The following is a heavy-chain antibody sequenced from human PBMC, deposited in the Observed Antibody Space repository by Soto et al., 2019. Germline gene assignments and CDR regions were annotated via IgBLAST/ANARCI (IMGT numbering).Heavy chain of an antibody. D-gene: IGHD6-6*01. CDR3: TCWIAARCS. CDR1: GFTLSDHY. Sequence: EVQLVESGGDLVQPGGSLRLSCAASGFTLSDHYMDWVRQAPGKGLEWVARTKNRSQRYTIEYAASVKGRSTISRDDSKNSLYLQMNSPKSDDTAVYYCTCWIAARCSWGQGTLVTVAS. CDR2: TKNRSQRYTI. J-gene: IGHJ4*02. V-gene: IGHV3-72*01.